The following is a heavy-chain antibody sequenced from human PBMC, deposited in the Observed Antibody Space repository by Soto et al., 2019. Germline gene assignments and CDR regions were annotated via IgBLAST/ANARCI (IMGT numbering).Heavy chain of an antibody. D-gene: IGHD3-9*01. J-gene: IGHJ4*02. CDR3: AKAGNYDILTGYCDY. V-gene: IGHV3-23*01. CDR2: ISGNGGST. Sequence: EVQMLESGGGLVQRGGSLRLSCAASGFTFSSYAMTWVRQAPGKGLEWVSTISGNGGSTYYADSVKGRFTISRDNSKNTLYLQMNSLRAEDTAVYYCAKAGNYDILTGYCDYWGQGTLVTVSS. CDR1: GFTFSSYA.